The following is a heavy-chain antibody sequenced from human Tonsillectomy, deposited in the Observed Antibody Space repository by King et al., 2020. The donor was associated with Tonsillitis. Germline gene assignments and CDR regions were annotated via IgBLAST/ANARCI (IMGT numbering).Heavy chain of an antibody. CDR3: APSRSYYDFWSGSQDYYYMDV. CDR1: GFTFDDYA. V-gene: IGHV3-43*02. CDR2: ISGDGGST. J-gene: IGHJ6*03. Sequence: VQLVESGGGVVQPGGSLRLSCAASGFTFDDYAMHWVRQAPGKGLEWVSLISGDGGSTYYADSVKGRFTISRDNSKNSLYLQMNSLRTEDTALYYCAPSRSYYDFWSGSQDYYYMDVWGKGTTVTVSS. D-gene: IGHD3-3*01.